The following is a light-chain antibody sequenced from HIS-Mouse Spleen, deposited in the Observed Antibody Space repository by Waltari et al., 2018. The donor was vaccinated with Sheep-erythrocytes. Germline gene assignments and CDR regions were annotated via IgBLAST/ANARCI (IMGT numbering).Light chain of an antibody. CDR1: NSGDKY. J-gene: IGLJ2*01. CDR3: QAWDSSTVV. V-gene: IGLV3-1*01. Sequence: YELTQPPSLSVSPGQTASIPRFGDNSGDKYACWYQQKPGQSPVLVIYQDSKRPSGIPERFSGSNSGNTATLTISGTQAMDEADYYCQAWDSSTVVFGGGTKLTVL. CDR2: QDS.